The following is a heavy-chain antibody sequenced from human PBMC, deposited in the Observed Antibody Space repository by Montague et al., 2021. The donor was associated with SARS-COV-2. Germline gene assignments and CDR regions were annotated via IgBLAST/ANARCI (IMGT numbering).Heavy chain of an antibody. CDR2: VSYSGST. J-gene: IGHJ3*01. V-gene: IGHV4-39*07. Sequence: SETLSLTCSASGGTAITDTHYWGWVRHSPGKGLEWLGSVSYSGSTYYNPSVKSRVAVSLDTSRTQCSLRLNSLAAADTAVYYCARGSGNLDPPDLWGQGTLVTVSS. CDR3: ARGSGNLDPPDL. CDR1: GGTAITDTHY. D-gene: IGHD6-19*01.